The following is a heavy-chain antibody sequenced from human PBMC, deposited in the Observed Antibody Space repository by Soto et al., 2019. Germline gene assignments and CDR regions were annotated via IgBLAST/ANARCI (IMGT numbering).Heavy chain of an antibody. V-gene: IGHV3-30-3*01. CDR1: GFTFSSYA. D-gene: IGHD6-13*01. CDR3: ARDGIAAAGPYGMDV. CDR2: ISYDGSNK. Sequence: QVQLVESGGGVVQPGRSLRLSCAASGFTFSSYAMHWVRQAPGKGLEWVAVISYDGSNKYYADSVKGRFTISRDNSKNTLYLQMNSLRAEDTAVYYCARDGIAAAGPYGMDVWGQGTTVTVSS. J-gene: IGHJ6*02.